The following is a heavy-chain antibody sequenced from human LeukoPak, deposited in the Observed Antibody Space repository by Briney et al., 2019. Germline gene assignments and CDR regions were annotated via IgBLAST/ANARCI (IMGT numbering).Heavy chain of an antibody. D-gene: IGHD2-2*01. J-gene: IGHJ4*02. CDR2: ISGSGGST. Sequence: GGSLRLSCAASGFTFSSYAMSWVRQAPGKGLEWVSSISGSGGSTYYADSVKGRFTISRDNSKNTLYLQMNGLRADDTAVYYCAASSGGYCSSTSCYAHYWGQGTLVTVSS. V-gene: IGHV3-23*01. CDR3: AASSGGYCSSTSCYAHY. CDR1: GFTFSSYA.